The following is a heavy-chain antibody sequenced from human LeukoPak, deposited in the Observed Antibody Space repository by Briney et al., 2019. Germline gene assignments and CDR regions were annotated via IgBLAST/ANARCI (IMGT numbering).Heavy chain of an antibody. J-gene: IGHJ6*03. CDR3: ARGDRHYYYMDV. CDR2: IYYSGST. Sequence: SETLSLTCSVSGGSISFYYWSWIRQPAGKGLEWIGSIYYSGSTYYNPSLKSRVTISVDTSKNQFSLKLSSVTAADTAVYYCARGDRHYYYMDVWGKGTTVTVSS. V-gene: IGHV4-4*07. CDR1: GGSISFYY.